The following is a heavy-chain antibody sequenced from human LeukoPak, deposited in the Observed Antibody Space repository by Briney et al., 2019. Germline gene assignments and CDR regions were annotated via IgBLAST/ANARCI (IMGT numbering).Heavy chain of an antibody. D-gene: IGHD3-22*01. J-gene: IGHJ4*02. CDR1: GFPFSRYA. CDR2: RSHDGGIE. V-gene: IGHV3-30-3*01. CDR3: ASSNEFYYDTSPYVDY. Sequence: GGYLKLSCAASGFPFSRYAVHWVRQAPGKGLEWVALRSHDGGIEDYADSVKGRFTISRDNSRNTLYLQMNSLKPEDTAVYYCASSNEFYYDTSPYVDYSGQGTLVTVSS.